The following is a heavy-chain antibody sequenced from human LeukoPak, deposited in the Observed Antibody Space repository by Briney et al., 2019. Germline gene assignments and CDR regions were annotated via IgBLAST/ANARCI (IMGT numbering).Heavy chain of an antibody. J-gene: IGHJ4*02. Sequence: PSETLSLTCTVSGGSISSYYWSWIRHPPGKGLEWIGYSYYSGSTTPHPSLKSRVTISVDTSKNQFSLRLRSVTAADTAVYYCARHGGSGSFDYWGQGTLVTVSS. V-gene: IGHV4-59*08. CDR3: ARHGGSGSFDY. CDR1: GGSISSYY. D-gene: IGHD3-3*01. CDR2: SYYSGST.